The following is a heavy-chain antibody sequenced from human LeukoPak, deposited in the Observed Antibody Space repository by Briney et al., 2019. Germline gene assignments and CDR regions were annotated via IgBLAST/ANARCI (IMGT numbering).Heavy chain of an antibody. CDR3: ARDRTGYFFDD. CDR2: IYSSGTT. V-gene: IGHV4-31*03. Sequence: NPSQTLSLTCTVSGASISSGAYYWSWIRQHPGKGLEWIGYIYSSGTTYYNPSLKSRVTISLDTSENQFSLKLSSVTAADTAVYFCARDRTGYFFDDWGQGTLVTVSS. CDR1: GASISSGAYY. J-gene: IGHJ4*02.